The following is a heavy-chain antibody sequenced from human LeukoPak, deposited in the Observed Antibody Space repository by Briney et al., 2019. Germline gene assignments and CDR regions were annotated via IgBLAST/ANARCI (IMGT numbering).Heavy chain of an antibody. CDR1: GYTFTSYA. J-gene: IGHJ4*02. CDR3: ARISSSWYYFDY. Sequence: GASVTVSCKASGYTFTSYAMHWVRQAPGQRLEWMGWINAGNGNTKYSQKFQGRVTITRDTSASTAYMELSSLRSEDTAVYYCARISSSWYYFDYWGQGTLVTVSS. D-gene: IGHD6-13*01. V-gene: IGHV1-3*01. CDR2: INAGNGNT.